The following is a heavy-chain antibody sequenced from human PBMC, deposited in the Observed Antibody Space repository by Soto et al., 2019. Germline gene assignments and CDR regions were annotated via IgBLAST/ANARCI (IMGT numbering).Heavy chain of an antibody. CDR1: GGSISSGGYY. V-gene: IGHV4-31*03. Sequence: SETLSLTCTVSGGSISSGGYYWSWIRQHPGKGLEWIGYIYHSGSTYYNPSLKSRVTISVDKSKNQFSLKLSSVTAADTAVYYCARVGFISSSWSDWVDYWGQGTLVTVSS. D-gene: IGHD6-13*01. J-gene: IGHJ4*02. CDR2: IYHSGST. CDR3: ARVGFISSSWSDWVDY.